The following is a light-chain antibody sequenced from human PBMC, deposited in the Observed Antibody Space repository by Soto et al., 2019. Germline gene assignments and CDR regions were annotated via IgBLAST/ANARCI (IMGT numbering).Light chain of an antibody. V-gene: IGKV3-20*01. CDR2: GAS. CDR3: HQYHSPPQT. J-gene: IGKJ2*01. CDR1: QSVSNNY. Sequence: IVFTQSPGNLSLYPGERATLSCRASQSVSNNYLAWYQPTPGQAPRLLIYGASNRATGIPDRFSGSGSGTDSTLTISRPEPEDSQLDDCHQYHSPPQTFGQGTQVEIK.